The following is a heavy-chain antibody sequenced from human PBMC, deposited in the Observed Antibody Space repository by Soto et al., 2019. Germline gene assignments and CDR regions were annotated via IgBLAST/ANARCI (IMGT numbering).Heavy chain of an antibody. CDR3: ARRAVAGPGCYGMDG. D-gene: IGHD6-19*01. Sequence: QVQLVQSGAEVKKPGASVKVSCKASGYTFTGYYMHWVRQAPGQGLEWIGWINPNSGGTNNAQKFQGWVTMTRDTSISTADMELSRLRFDDTAVYYCARRAVAGPGCYGMDGWGQGTTVTVSS. CDR1: GYTFTGYY. J-gene: IGHJ6*02. V-gene: IGHV1-2*04. CDR2: INPNSGGT.